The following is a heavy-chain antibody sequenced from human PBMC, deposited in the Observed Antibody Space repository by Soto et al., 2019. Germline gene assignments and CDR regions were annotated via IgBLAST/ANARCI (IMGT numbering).Heavy chain of an antibody. V-gene: IGHV3-48*04. CDR3: ARAIVASYMDV. Sequence: GGSLRLSCAVSGFTFRSYSMHWVRQSPGKGLEWISYISSGGDTKYYADSVKGRFTISRDNAKNSLYLQMNSLRAEDTAVYYCARAIVASYMDVWGKGTTVTVSS. CDR2: ISSGGDTK. CDR1: GFTFRSYS. D-gene: IGHD2-15*01. J-gene: IGHJ6*03.